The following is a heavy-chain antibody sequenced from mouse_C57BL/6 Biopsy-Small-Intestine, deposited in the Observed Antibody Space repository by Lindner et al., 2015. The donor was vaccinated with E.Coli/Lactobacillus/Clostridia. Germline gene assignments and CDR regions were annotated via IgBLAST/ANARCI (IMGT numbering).Heavy chain of an antibody. CDR3: ARGFDGYYYAMDY. D-gene: IGHD2-3*01. J-gene: IGHJ4*01. CDR2: ILPGSGST. Sequence: VQLQESGAGADEGLGASVKLSCKATGYTFTGYWIEWVKQRPGHGLEWIGEILPGSGSTNYNEKFKGKATFTADTSSNTAYMQLSSLTTEDSAIYYCARGFDGYYYAMDYWGQGTSVTVSS. CDR1: GYTFTGYW. V-gene: IGHV1-9*01.